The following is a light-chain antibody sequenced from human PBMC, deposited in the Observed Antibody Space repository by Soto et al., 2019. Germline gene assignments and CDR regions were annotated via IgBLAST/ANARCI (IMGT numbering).Light chain of an antibody. V-gene: IGKV1-5*03. CDR1: QSISSW. CDR2: KAS. J-gene: IGKJ1*01. Sequence: DIQMTQSPSTLSASVGDRVTITCRASQSISSWLVWYQQKPGKAPKLLIYKASSSESGVPSRFSGSGSGTEFTLTISSLQPDDFATYYCQQYNTYTWTFGPGTKVEIK. CDR3: QQYNTYTWT.